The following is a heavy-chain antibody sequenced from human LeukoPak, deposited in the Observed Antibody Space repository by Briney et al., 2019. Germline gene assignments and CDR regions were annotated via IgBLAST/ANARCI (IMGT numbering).Heavy chain of an antibody. Sequence: SETLSLTCTVSGGSISSYYWSWIRQPPGKGLEWIGYIYYSGSTNYNPSLKSRVTISVDTSKNQFSLKLSSVTAADTAVYYCARCSSSWKRRGYYYYMDVWGKGTTVTISS. CDR3: ARCSSSWKRRGYYYYMDV. CDR2: IYYSGST. CDR1: GGSISSYY. V-gene: IGHV4-59*12. D-gene: IGHD6-13*01. J-gene: IGHJ6*03.